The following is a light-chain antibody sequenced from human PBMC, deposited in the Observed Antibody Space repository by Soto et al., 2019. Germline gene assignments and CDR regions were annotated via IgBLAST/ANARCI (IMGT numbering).Light chain of an antibody. V-gene: IGKV3-20*01. J-gene: IGKJ1*01. CDR2: DTS. CDR1: QSVSSN. Sequence: EIVVKQSAATLSVSQWERATLSCMASQSVSSNLAWYQQKPGQAPRLLIYDTSIRATGIPARFSGSGSGTDFTLTISRLEPEDFAVYYCQQYGSSPQKTFGQGTKVDIK. CDR3: QQYGSSPQKT.